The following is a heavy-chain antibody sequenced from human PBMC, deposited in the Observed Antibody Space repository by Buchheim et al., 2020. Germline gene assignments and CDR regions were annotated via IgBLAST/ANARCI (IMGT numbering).Heavy chain of an antibody. CDR3: ASTVQYYDILTGYYSY. V-gene: IGHV3-7*01. CDR2: IKQDGREK. J-gene: IGHJ4*02. D-gene: IGHD3-9*01. CDR1: GFTFSSYW. Sequence: EVQLVESGGGLVQPGGSLRLSCAASGFTFSSYWMSWVRQAPGKGLEWVANIKQDGREKYYVDSVKGRFTISRDHAKNSLYLQMNSLRAEDTAVYYCASTVQYYDILTGYYSYWGRGTL.